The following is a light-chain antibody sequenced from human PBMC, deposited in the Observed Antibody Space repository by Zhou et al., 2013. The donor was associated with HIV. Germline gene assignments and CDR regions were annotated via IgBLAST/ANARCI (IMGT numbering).Light chain of an antibody. J-gene: IGKJ5*01. CDR2: SAS. CDR3: QRYNSAPLIS. Sequence: DIQVTQSPSSLSASVGDRITITCRASQDISSYLAWYQQKPGKVPELLIYSASALQSGVPSRFSGSGFGTDFSLTISGLQPEDVATYFCQRYNSAPLISFGQGTRLEIK. V-gene: IGKV1-27*01. CDR1: QDISSY.